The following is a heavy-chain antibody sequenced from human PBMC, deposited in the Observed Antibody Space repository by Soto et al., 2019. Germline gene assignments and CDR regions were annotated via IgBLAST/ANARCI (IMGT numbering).Heavy chain of an antibody. Sequence: GASVKGCCKGSGYTLTSHYMHWGRQAPGQGLEWMGIINPSGGSTSYAQKFQGRVTMTRDTSTSTVYMELSSLRSEDTAVYYCARVERDSRPYYFDYWGQGTLVTVSP. V-gene: IGHV1-46*01. CDR2: INPSGGST. J-gene: IGHJ4*02. CDR3: ARVERDSRPYYFDY. CDR1: GYTLTSHY.